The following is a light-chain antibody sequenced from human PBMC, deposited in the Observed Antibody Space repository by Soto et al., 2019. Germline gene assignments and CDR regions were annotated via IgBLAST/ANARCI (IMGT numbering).Light chain of an antibody. CDR2: LEGSGSY. V-gene: IGLV4-60*02. CDR3: ETCDSNTLV. J-gene: IGLJ3*02. Sequence: QSVLTQSSSASASLGSSVKLTCTLSSGHSSYIIAWHQQQPGKAPRYLMKLEGSGSYNKGSGVPDRFSGSSSGADRYLTISNLQFEDEADYYCETCDSNTLVFGGGTKVTVL. CDR1: SGHSSYI.